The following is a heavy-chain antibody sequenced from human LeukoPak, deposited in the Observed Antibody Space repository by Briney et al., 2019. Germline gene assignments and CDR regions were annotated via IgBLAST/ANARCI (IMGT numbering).Heavy chain of an antibody. J-gene: IGHJ4*02. Sequence: GGSLRLSCAASGFTFSSYEMNWVRQAPGKGLEWVSYISSSGSTIYYADSVKGRFTISRDNAKNSLYLQMNSLRAEDTAVYYCARDAQGGYNYGGLDYWGQGTLVTVSS. CDR3: ARDAQGGYNYGGLDY. CDR1: GFTFSSYE. CDR2: ISSSGSTI. D-gene: IGHD5-18*01. V-gene: IGHV3-48*03.